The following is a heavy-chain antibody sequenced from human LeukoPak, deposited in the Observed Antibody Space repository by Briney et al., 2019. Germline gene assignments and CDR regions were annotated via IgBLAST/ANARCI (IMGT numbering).Heavy chain of an antibody. CDR2: IYYSGST. V-gene: IGHV4-39*07. CDR3: QTSTWLTYYYGSGSSSGSYYYYMDV. CDR1: GGSISSSSYY. D-gene: IGHD3-10*01. J-gene: IGHJ6*03. Sequence: SETLSLTCTVSGGSISSSSYYWGWIRQPPGKGLEWIGSIYYSGSTYYNPSLKSRVTISVDTSKNQSSLKLSSLTAADTAVYYCQTSTWLTYYYGSGSSSGSYYYYMDVWGKGTTVTVSS.